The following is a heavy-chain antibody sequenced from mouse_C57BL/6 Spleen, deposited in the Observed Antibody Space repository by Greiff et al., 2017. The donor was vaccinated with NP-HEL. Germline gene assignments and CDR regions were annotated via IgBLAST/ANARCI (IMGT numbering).Heavy chain of an antibody. J-gene: IGHJ3*01. Sequence: EVQLQQSGPELVKPGASVKIPCKASGYTFTDYNMDWVKQSHGKSLEWIGDINPNNGGTIYNQKFKGKATLTVDKSSSTAYMELRSLTSEDTAVYYCARGLYYSNYVGFAYWGQGTLVTVSA. CDR1: GYTFTDYN. CDR2: INPNNGGT. V-gene: IGHV1-18*01. D-gene: IGHD2-5*01. CDR3: ARGLYYSNYVGFAY.